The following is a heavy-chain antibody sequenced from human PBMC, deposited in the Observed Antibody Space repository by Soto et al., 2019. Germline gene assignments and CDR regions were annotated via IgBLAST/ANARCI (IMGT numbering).Heavy chain of an antibody. J-gene: IGHJ4*02. CDR1: GGSISSSAYY. V-gene: IGHV4-39*01. CDR3: ARQVEVTYFDY. D-gene: IGHD1-1*01. Sequence: QLHLQESGPGLLKPSETLSLTCTVSGGSISSSAYYWGWIRQPPGKRLEWIASISYSGSTYYNPSLKSRVTISVDTSKNQFSLKLRSMTAADRAVYYCARQVEVTYFDYWGQGTLVTVSS. CDR2: ISYSGST.